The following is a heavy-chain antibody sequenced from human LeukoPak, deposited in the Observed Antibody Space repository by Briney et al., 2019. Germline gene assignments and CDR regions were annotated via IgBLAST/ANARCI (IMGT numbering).Heavy chain of an antibody. CDR2: ISCSGGST. CDR3: AREGYGVYTFDY. J-gene: IGHJ4*02. Sequence: GGSLRLSCAASGFTFSSYAMSWVRQAPGKGLEWVSAISCSGGSTYYADAVKGRFTISRDNSKNTLYLQMNSLRAEDTAVYYCAREGYGVYTFDYWGQGTLVTVSS. D-gene: IGHD4-17*01. CDR1: GFTFSSYA. V-gene: IGHV3-23*01.